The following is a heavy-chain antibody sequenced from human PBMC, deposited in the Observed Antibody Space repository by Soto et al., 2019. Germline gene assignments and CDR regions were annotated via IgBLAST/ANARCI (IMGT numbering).Heavy chain of an antibody. J-gene: IGHJ5*02. D-gene: IGHD3-22*01. CDR2: IYYSGST. CDR3: ARDSTYGSSGYYRPYNWFDP. V-gene: IGHV4-59*01. CDR1: GGSISSYY. Sequence: SETLSLTCTVSGGSISSYYWSWIRQPPGKGLEWIGYIYYSGSTNYNPSLKSRVTISVDTSKNQFSLKLSSVTAADTAVYYCARDSTYGSSGYYRPYNWFDPWGQGTLVTVSS.